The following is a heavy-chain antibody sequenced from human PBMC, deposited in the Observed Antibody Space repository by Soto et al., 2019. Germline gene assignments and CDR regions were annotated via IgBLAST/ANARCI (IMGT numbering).Heavy chain of an antibody. CDR1: GGSISSGGYY. Sequence: QVQLQESGPGLVKPSQTLSLTCTVSGGSISSGGYYWSWIRQHPGKGLEWIGYIYYSGSTYYNPSLKRRVTISVDTSKNQFSRKLSSVTAADTAVYYCARVDVDTDADYYYGMDVWGQGTTVTVSS. J-gene: IGHJ6*02. CDR2: IYYSGST. CDR3: ARVDVDTDADYYYGMDV. V-gene: IGHV4-31*03. D-gene: IGHD5-18*01.